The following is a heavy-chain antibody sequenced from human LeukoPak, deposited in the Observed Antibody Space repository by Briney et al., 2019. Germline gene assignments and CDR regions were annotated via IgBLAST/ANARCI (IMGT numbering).Heavy chain of an antibody. J-gene: IGHJ4*02. V-gene: IGHV3-48*02. CDR3: ARDLLDY. CDR2: ISRDSITT. CDR1: GFTFSFYN. Sequence: GGSLRLSCAASGFTFSFYNMNWVRQAPGKGLEWVSYISRDSITTYYADSVKGRFTISRDNAKNSLYLQINSLRDEDTAVYFCARDLLDYWGQGTLVTVSS.